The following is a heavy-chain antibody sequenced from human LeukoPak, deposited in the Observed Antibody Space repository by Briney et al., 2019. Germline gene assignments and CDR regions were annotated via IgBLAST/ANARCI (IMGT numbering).Heavy chain of an antibody. D-gene: IGHD6-13*01. V-gene: IGHV3-23*01. CDR1: GFTFSSYA. J-gene: IGHJ3*01. Sequence: GGSLRLSCAASGFTFSSYAMTWVRQAPGKGLEWVSAFSATDGSAQYAESVKGRFTISRDNSKNRLYLQMNSLRAEDTAVYYCAKARIAAAGTGAFDVWGQGIMVTVSS. CDR2: FSATDGSA. CDR3: AKARIAAAGTGAFDV.